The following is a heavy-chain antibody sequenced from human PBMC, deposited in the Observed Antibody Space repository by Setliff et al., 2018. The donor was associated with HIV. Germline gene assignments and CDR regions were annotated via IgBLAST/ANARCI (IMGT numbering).Heavy chain of an antibody. CDR1: GGSITSYH. Sequence: SETLSLTCSVSGGSITSYHWSWIRQSPGKGLEWIGYIYKSGTTNYESSLKSRVTISADPSKNQFSLKATSVTAADTAVYYCGRLSETAMASFDSWGQGTLVTVSS. J-gene: IGHJ4*02. D-gene: IGHD5-18*01. CDR3: GRLSETAMASFDS. V-gene: IGHV4-4*08. CDR2: IYKSGTT.